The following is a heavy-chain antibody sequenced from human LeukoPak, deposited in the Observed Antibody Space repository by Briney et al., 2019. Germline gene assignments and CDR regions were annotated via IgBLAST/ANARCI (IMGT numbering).Heavy chain of an antibody. V-gene: IGHV1-2*02. CDR3: ARDGVGGVYGDYGYFDL. CDR2: INPNSGGT. J-gene: IGHJ2*01. Sequence: ASVKVSCKASGYIFTTYFIHWVRQAPGQGLEWMGWINPNSGGTNYAQKSQGRVTMTRDTSISTAYMELSRLRSDDTAVYYCARDGVGGVYGDYGYFDLWGRGTLVTVSS. CDR1: GYIFTTYF. D-gene: IGHD4-17*01.